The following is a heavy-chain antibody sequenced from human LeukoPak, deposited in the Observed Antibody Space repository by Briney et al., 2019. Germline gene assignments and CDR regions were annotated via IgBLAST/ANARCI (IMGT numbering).Heavy chain of an antibody. V-gene: IGHV3-30*02. CDR2: IRYDGSNK. Sequence: GGSLRLSCAASGFTFSSYGMHWVHQAPGKGLEWVAFIRYDGSNKYYADSVKGRFTISRDNSKNTLYLQMNSLRAEDTAVYYCAKDLVPAAIFVSSWFDPWGQGTLVTVSS. CDR3: AKDLVPAAIFVSSWFDP. D-gene: IGHD2-2*01. CDR1: GFTFSSYG. J-gene: IGHJ5*02.